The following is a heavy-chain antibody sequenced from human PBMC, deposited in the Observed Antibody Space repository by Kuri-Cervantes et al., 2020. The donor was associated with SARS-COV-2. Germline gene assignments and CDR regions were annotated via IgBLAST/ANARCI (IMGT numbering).Heavy chain of an antibody. CDR3: ATDTPRPTAAGTLGGY. J-gene: IGHJ4*02. Sequence: ASVKVSCKVSGYTLTELSMHWVRQAPGKGLEWMGGFDPEDGETIYAQKFQGRVTMTEDTSTDTVYMELSSLRSEDTAVYYCATDTPRPTAAGTLGGYWGQGTLVTVSS. CDR2: FDPEDGET. CDR1: GYTLTELS. V-gene: IGHV1-24*01. D-gene: IGHD6-13*01.